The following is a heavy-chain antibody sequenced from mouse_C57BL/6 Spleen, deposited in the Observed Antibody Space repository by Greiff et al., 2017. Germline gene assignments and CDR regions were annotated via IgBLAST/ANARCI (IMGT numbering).Heavy chain of an antibody. V-gene: IGHV1-4*01. CDR2: FNPSSGYT. Sequence: VQLQQSGAELARPGASVKMSCKASGYTFTSSPMHGVKQRPGQGLEWIGYFNPSSGYTKYNQKFKDKATLTADKASSTAYMQLSSLTSEDSAVYYCARGYYGSSPYAIDYWGQGTSVTVSS. CDR3: ARGYYGSSPYAIDY. J-gene: IGHJ4*01. D-gene: IGHD1-1*01. CDR1: GYTFTSSP.